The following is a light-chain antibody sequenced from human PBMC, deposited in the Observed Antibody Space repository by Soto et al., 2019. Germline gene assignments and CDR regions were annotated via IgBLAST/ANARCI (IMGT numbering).Light chain of an antibody. J-gene: IGKJ3*01. CDR3: QQYGGSALFT. CDR2: GAS. CDR1: QSVSSNY. Sequence: EFVLTQSPGTLSLSPGERATLSCRAGQSVSSNYLAWYQQKPGQAPRLLIYGASSRATGIPDRFSGSGSGTDFTLTISRVEPEDFAVYYCQQYGGSALFTFGPGTKVDIK. V-gene: IGKV3-20*01.